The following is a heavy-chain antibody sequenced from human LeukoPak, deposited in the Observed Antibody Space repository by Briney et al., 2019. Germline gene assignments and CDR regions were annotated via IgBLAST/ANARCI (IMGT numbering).Heavy chain of an antibody. J-gene: IGHJ4*02. D-gene: IGHD3-3*01. Sequence: GTSLRLSCAASGFTFSTFAMTWVRQAPGKGLEWVSTISGTGGSTYYADSEKGRFTISRDKSKNTVYLQMNSLRAEDTAVYYCAKEPYFDFWSGYYAFWGQGTLVTVSS. CDR2: ISGTGGST. CDR1: GFTFSTFA. CDR3: AKEPYFDFWSGYYAF. V-gene: IGHV3-23*01.